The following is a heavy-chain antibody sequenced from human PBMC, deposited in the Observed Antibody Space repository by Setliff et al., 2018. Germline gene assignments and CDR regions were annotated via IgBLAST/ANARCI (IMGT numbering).Heavy chain of an antibody. Sequence: SGPTLVNPTQTLTLTCTFSGFSLSTSGMRVSWIRQPPGKALEWLARIDWDDDKFYGTSLKTRLTLSKDTSKNQVVLTMTNMDPVDTATYYCARSPSGEFDYWGQGTLVTVSS. J-gene: IGHJ4*02. V-gene: IGHV2-70*04. D-gene: IGHD1-26*01. CDR1: GFSLSTSGMR. CDR2: IDWDDDK. CDR3: ARSPSGEFDY.